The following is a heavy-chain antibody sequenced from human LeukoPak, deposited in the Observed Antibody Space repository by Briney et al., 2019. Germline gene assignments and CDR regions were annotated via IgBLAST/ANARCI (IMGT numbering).Heavy chain of an antibody. D-gene: IGHD6-19*01. CDR2: INPNSGGT. CDR3: ARDRRGIAVAGRPRWFDP. CDR1: GYTFTGYY. Sequence: GASVKVSCKASGYTFTGYYMHWVRQAPGQGLEWMGWINPNSGGTNYAQKFQGWVTMTRDTSTSTAYMELSRLRSDDTAVYYCARDRRGIAVAGRPRWFDPWGQGTLVTVSS. J-gene: IGHJ5*02. V-gene: IGHV1-2*04.